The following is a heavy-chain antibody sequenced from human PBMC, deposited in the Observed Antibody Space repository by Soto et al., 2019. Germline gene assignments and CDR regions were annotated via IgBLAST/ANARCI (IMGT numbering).Heavy chain of an antibody. Sequence: AAVKVSCKDSGYTFTGYYMHWGRQAPGQGLEWMGWINPNSRGTNYAQKSQGRVTMTRDTSISTAYMELSRLRSDDTAVYYCARGPYSSSWSLDYWGQGTLVTVSS. J-gene: IGHJ4*02. D-gene: IGHD6-13*01. CDR3: ARGPYSSSWSLDY. CDR2: INPNSRGT. CDR1: GYTFTGYY. V-gene: IGHV1-2*02.